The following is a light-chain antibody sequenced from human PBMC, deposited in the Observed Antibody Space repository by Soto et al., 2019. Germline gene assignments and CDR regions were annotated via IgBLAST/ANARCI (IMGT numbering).Light chain of an antibody. Sequence: EIVLTQSPATLSLSPGERATLSCRASQSVSSYLAWYQQKPGQAPRLLIYDASNRATGIPARFSGSGPGTDFTLTISSLEPEDFAVYYCQQRSNWHPDTFGGGTKVEIK. CDR3: QQRSNWHPDT. V-gene: IGKV3D-11*02. CDR2: DAS. J-gene: IGKJ4*01. CDR1: QSVSSY.